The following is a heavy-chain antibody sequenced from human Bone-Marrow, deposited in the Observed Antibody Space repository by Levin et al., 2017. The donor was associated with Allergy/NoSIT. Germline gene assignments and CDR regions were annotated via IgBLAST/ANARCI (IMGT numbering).Heavy chain of an antibody. V-gene: IGHV4-59*01. D-gene: IGHD2-15*01. J-gene: IGHJ3*02. Sequence: SETLSLTCTVSGGSISSYYWSWIRQPPGKGLEWIGYIYNSGSTNYNPSLKSRVTISVDTSKNQFSLKLSSVTAADTAVYYCARIGVVVVAAAQGPDAFDIWGQGTMVTVSS. CDR3: ARIGVVVVAAAQGPDAFDI. CDR1: GGSISSYY. CDR2: IYNSGST.